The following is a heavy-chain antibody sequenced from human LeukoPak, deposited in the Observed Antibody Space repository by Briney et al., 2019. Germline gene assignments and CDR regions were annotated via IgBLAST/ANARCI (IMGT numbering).Heavy chain of an antibody. D-gene: IGHD4-17*01. V-gene: IGHV4-31*03. Sequence: SETLSLTCTVSGGSISSGNYYWIWIRQHPGKGLEWIGYIHYSGSTSYNPSLRSRVTISADTSKNQFSLKLSSMTAADTAVYYCARDYLYGASTAPPGYWGQGTLVTVSS. CDR1: GGSISSGNYY. CDR2: IHYSGST. J-gene: IGHJ4*02. CDR3: ARDYLYGASTAPPGY.